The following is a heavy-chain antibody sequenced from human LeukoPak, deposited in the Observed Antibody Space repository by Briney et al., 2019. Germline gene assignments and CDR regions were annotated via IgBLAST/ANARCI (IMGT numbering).Heavy chain of an antibody. J-gene: IGHJ6*03. CDR3: LTRNLVAVSGNSYMDV. Sequence: QAGGSLRLSCAASGFTFSSYAMSWVRQAPGKGLEWVSAISGSGGSTYYADSVKGRFTISRDSSKNTLYLQMNSLRAEDTAVYYCLTRNLVAVSGNSYMDVWGKGTTVSVSS. CDR2: ISGSGGST. V-gene: IGHV3-23*01. CDR1: GFTFSSYA. D-gene: IGHD6-19*01.